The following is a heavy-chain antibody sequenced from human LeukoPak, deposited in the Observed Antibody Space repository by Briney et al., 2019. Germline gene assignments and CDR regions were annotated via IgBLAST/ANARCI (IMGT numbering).Heavy chain of an antibody. CDR3: ARVAAPWDWYYGMDV. D-gene: IGHD3/OR15-3a*01. CDR2: MNPNSGNT. V-gene: IGHV1-8*01. Sequence: ASVQVSCKASGYTFTSYDINWVRQATGQGLEWMGWMNPNSGNTGYAQKFQGRVTMTRNTSISTAYMELSSLRSEDTAVYYCARVAAPWDWYYGMDVWGQGTTVTVSS. J-gene: IGHJ6*02. CDR1: GYTFTSYD.